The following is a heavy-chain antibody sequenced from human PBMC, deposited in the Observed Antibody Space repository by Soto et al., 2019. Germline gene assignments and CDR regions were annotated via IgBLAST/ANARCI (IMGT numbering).Heavy chain of an antibody. V-gene: IGHV5-51*01. CDR2: IYPGDSDS. J-gene: IGHJ4*02. CDR3: AKHEGYCSTTTCSNFDY. Sequence: GESLKISCKGPGFNFTSYWLDWVRQMPGKGLEWMGIIYPGDSDSSYSPSFQGQVTISADKSINPGYLHWSSLKASDTAIYYCAKHEGYCSTTTCSNFDYWGQGTLVTVSS. CDR1: GFNFTSYW. D-gene: IGHD2-2*01.